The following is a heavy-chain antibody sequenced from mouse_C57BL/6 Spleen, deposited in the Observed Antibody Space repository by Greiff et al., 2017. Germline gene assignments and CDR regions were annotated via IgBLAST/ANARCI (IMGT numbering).Heavy chain of an antibody. D-gene: IGHD3-2*02. Sequence: QVQLQQSGAELARPGASVKLSCKASGYTFTSYGISWVQQRTGQGLEWVGEIYPRSGNTYYNEKFKGKATLTADKSSSTAYMELRSLTSEDSAVYSCARLEGFLASSGWDFDYWGQGTTLTVSS. J-gene: IGHJ2*01. CDR1: GYTFTSYG. V-gene: IGHV1-81*01. CDR2: IYPRSGNT. CDR3: ARLEGFLASSGWDFDY.